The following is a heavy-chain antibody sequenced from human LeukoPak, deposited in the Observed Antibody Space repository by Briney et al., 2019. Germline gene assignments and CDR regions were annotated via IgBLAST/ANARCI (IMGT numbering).Heavy chain of an antibody. CDR3: ARDPEGYSYGYGSYFDY. CDR1: GFSFSSYW. D-gene: IGHD5-18*01. V-gene: IGHV3-7*01. J-gene: IGHJ4*02. Sequence: GGSLRLSCVASGFSFSSYWMNWVRQAPGKGLEWVANIRQDGDEKYYVDSVKGRFTIFRDNARNSLYLQMNSLRAEDTAVYYCARDPEGYSYGYGSYFDYWGQGTLVTVSS. CDR2: IRQDGDEK.